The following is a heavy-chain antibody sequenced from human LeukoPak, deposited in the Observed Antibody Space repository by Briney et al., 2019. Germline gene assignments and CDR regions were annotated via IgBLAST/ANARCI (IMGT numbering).Heavy chain of an antibody. CDR2: IRYDGNNK. CDR1: GFTFSSYG. V-gene: IGHV3-30*02. Sequence: GGSLRLSCGASGFTFSSYGMHWVRQAPGKGLEWVSFIRYDGNNKYYVDSVKGRFTISRDNSKNMLCLQMNSLRPEDTAVYFCAKEGPSLAGNDYYYYMDVWGKGTTVTVSS. CDR3: AKEGPSLAGNDYYYYMDV. J-gene: IGHJ6*03. D-gene: IGHD6-19*01.